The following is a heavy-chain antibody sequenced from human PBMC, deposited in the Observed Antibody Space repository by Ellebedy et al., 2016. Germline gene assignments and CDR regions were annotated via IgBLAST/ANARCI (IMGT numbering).Heavy chain of an antibody. V-gene: IGHV3-23*01. J-gene: IGHJ6*02. D-gene: IGHD3-10*01. CDR3: AKYQSLWFGDSYYNYGMDV. CDR1: GFSFSSYA. CDR2: ISGSGGST. Sequence: GGSLRLXCAASGFSFSSYAMSWVRQAPGKGLEWVSAISGSGGSTYYADSVKGRFTISRDNSKNTLYLQMNSLRAEDTAVYYCAKYQSLWFGDSYYNYGMDVWGQGTTVTVSS.